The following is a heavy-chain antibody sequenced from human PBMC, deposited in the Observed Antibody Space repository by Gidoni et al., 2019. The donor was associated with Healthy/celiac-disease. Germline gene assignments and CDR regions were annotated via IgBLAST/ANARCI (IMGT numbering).Heavy chain of an antibody. J-gene: IGHJ5*02. CDR1: GGSISSSSYY. Sequence: QLQLQESGPGLVKPSETLSLTCTVSGGSISSSSYYWGWIRQPPGKGLEWIGSIYYSGSTYYNPSLKSRVTISVDTSKNQFSLKLSSVTAADTAVYYCARCGLVVAATRPSYWFDPWGQGTLVTVSS. V-gene: IGHV4-39*01. D-gene: IGHD2-15*01. CDR3: ARCGLVVAATRPSYWFDP. CDR2: IYYSGST.